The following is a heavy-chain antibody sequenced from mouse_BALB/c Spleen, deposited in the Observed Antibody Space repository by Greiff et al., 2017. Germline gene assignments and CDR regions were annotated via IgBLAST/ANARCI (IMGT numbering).Heavy chain of an antibody. Sequence: VQLQQSGAELVKPGASVKLSCTASGFNIKDTYMHWVKQRPEQGLEWIGWIDPANGNTKYDPKFQGKATITADTSSNTAYLQLSSLTSEDTAVYYCALYYGYGWFAYWGQGTLVTVSA. J-gene: IGHJ3*01. CDR2: IDPANGNT. CDR3: ALYYGYGWFAY. CDR1: GFNIKDTY. D-gene: IGHD2-2*01. V-gene: IGHV14-3*02.